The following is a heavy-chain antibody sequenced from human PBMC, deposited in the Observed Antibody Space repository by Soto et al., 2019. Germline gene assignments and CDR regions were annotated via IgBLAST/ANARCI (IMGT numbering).Heavy chain of an antibody. D-gene: IGHD2-2*01. Sequence: QVQLVQSGAEVKKPGSSVKVSCKASGGTFSRYSITWVRQAPGHGLEWIGRIIPIFGIASYAQKFQGRVPITADDTTSTAYMELSSLRSDDTAVYYCAREDRDRETGLVPAAIAGMDVWGQGTTVTVSS. CDR2: IIPIFGIA. CDR3: AREDRDRETGLVPAAIAGMDV. CDR1: GGTFSRYS. J-gene: IGHJ6*02. V-gene: IGHV1-69*08.